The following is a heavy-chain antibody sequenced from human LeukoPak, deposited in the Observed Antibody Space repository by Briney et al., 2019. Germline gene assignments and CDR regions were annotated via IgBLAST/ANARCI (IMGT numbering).Heavy chain of an antibody. Sequence: GGSLRLSCAASGFTVSGNYMNWVRQAPGKGLEWVSRISGTDITYYTDSVKGRFTISRDDSRGTLYLQMNSLKTEDTATYYCARADYGDYRGGFDYWGRGTLVIVSS. CDR2: ISGTDIT. D-gene: IGHD4-17*01. V-gene: IGHV3-66*01. CDR3: ARADYGDYRGGFDY. CDR1: GFTVSGNY. J-gene: IGHJ4*02.